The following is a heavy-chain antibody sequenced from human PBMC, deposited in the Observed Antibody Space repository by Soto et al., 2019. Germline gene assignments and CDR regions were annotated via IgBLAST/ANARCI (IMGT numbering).Heavy chain of an antibody. V-gene: IGHV4-28*01. CDR2: IYYTGST. CDR3: ARKEDARGWFDP. CDR1: GYSISSSNW. Sequence: SGTLSLTCAVSGYSISSSNWWGWIRQPPGKGLEWIGYIYYTGSTHYNPSLKSRVTMSVDTSKNQFSLKLSSVTAVDTAVYYCARKEDARGWFDPWGQGTLVTVSS. J-gene: IGHJ5*02. D-gene: IGHD3-10*02.